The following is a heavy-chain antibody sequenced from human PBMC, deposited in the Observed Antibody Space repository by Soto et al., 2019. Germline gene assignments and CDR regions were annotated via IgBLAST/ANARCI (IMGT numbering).Heavy chain of an antibody. Sequence: CKASGDTDTNYVISWVRQAPGQGLEWMGGIFPKFGTTYSAQKLQDRLTITADESTSTVYMQLSSLRLDDTAVYYCEAEMTFGKLSVVWGQGTTVTVSS. CDR1: GDTDTNYV. CDR3: EAEMTFGKLSVV. V-gene: IGHV1-69*01. J-gene: IGHJ6*02. CDR2: IFPKFGTT. D-gene: IGHD3-16*02.